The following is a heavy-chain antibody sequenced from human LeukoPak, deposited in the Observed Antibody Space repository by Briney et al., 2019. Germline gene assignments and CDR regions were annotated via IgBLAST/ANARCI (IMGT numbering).Heavy chain of an antibody. Sequence: GGSLRLSCAASGFTFSNAWMSWVRQAPGKGLEWVGRIKSKTDGGTTDYAAPVKGRFTISRDDSKNTLYLQMNSLKTEDTAVYYCTTLSTIVGATTGHDAFDIWGQGTMVTVSS. V-gene: IGHV3-15*01. J-gene: IGHJ3*02. CDR3: TTLSTIVGATTGHDAFDI. CDR1: GFTFSNAW. CDR2: IKSKTDGGTT. D-gene: IGHD1-26*01.